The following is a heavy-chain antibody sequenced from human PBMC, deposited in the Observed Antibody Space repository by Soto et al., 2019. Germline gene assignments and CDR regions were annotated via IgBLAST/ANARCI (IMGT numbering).Heavy chain of an antibody. CDR1: GYTFTSYG. CDR3: AGSTYDFWSGYYRHYYYYYGMDV. CDR2: ISAYNGNT. J-gene: IGHJ6*02. D-gene: IGHD3-3*01. Sequence: QVQLVQSGAEVKKPGASVKVSCKASGYTFTSYGISWVRQAPGQGLEWMGWISAYNGNTNYAQKLQGRVTMTTDTSTSTAYMELRSLRSDDTAVYYCAGSTYDFWSGYYRHYYYYYGMDVWGQGTTVTVSS. V-gene: IGHV1-18*01.